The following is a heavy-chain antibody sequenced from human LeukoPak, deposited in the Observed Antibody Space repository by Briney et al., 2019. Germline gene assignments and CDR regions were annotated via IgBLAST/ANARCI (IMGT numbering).Heavy chain of an antibody. D-gene: IGHD3-10*01. CDR2: IYSSVNT. CDR3: TNSYYGKIVPFDN. V-gene: IGHV4-4*09. J-gene: IGHJ4*02. Sequence: GSLRLSCAASGFTFSAFWMSWVRQAPGKGLEWIGYIYSSVNTNYNPSLKSRVTISLDVSKNLFYLKLTSVTAADTAMYYCTNSYYGKIVPFDNWGQGALVAVSS. CDR1: GFTFSAFW.